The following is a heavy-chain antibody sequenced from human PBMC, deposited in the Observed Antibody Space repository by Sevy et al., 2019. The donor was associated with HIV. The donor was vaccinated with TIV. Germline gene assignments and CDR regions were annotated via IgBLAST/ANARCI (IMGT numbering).Heavy chain of an antibody. V-gene: IGHV3-48*03. D-gene: IGHD3-3*01. J-gene: IGHJ6*02. CDR1: GFTFSSFE. CDR2: ISSSGDTT. CDR3: AKRGGQYDLGMDV. Sequence: GGSLRLSCAASGFTFSSFEMNWVRQAPGKGLEWVSYISSSGDTTDYADSVRGRFTTSRDNAKKSLYLQMNSLTVEDTAIYYCAKRGGQYDLGMDVWGQGTTVTVSS.